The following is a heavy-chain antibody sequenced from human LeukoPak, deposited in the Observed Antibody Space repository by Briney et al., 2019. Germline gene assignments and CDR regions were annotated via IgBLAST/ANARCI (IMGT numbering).Heavy chain of an antibody. CDR1: GFTFSDYY. CDR2: XXXXXXYT. CDR3: ARGVAAAGTRARKTYYFDY. V-gene: IGHV3-11*06. J-gene: IGHJ4*02. Sequence: GGSLRLSCAASGFTFSDYYMSWIRQAPGKGLXXXXXXXXXXXYTNYADSVKGRFTISRDNAKNSLYLQMNSLRAEDTAVYYCARGVAAAGTRARKTYYFDYWGQGTLVTVSS. D-gene: IGHD6-13*01.